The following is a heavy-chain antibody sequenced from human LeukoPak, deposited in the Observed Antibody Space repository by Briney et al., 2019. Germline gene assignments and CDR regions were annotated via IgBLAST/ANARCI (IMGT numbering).Heavy chain of an antibody. V-gene: IGHV4-39*07. CDR3: ARGTNYYGSGSYYNDYFDY. D-gene: IGHD3-10*01. CDR1: GGSIRSSYYY. Sequence: PSETLSLTCTVSGGSIRSSYYYWGWIRQPPGKGLEWIGSIYHSGSTYYNPSLKSRVTISVDRSKNQFSLKLSSVTAADTAVYYCARGTNYYGSGSYYNDYFDYWGQGTLVTVSS. J-gene: IGHJ4*02. CDR2: IYHSGST.